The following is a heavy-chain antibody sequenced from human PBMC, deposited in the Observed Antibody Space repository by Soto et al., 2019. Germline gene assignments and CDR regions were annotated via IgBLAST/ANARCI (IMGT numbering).Heavy chain of an antibody. CDR3: ARDSGYSSGWYYGMDV. CDR1: GGSIIPSGSY. V-gene: IGHV4-39*02. CDR2: IYYSGST. J-gene: IGHJ6*02. Sequence: PSETLSLHCTVSGGSIIPSGSYWGRILPPPGKGLEWIGRIYYSGSTYYNPSLKSRVTISVDTSKNQFSLKLSSVTAADTAVYYCARDSGYSSGWYYGMDVWGEGTTVT. D-gene: IGHD6-19*01.